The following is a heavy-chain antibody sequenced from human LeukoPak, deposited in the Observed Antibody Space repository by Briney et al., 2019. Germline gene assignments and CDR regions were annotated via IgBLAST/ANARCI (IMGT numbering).Heavy chain of an antibody. V-gene: IGHV4-59*01. CDR3: ASFYGSVRHLTFSFDI. D-gene: IGHD3-10*01. Sequence: NSSETLSLTCTVSGGSISSYYWSWVRQPPGKGLEWIGYIYYSGSTNYNPSLKSRVTISVDTSKNQFSLKLSSVTAADTAVYYCASFYGSVRHLTFSFDIWGQGTMVTVSS. J-gene: IGHJ3*02. CDR2: IYYSGST. CDR1: GGSISSYY.